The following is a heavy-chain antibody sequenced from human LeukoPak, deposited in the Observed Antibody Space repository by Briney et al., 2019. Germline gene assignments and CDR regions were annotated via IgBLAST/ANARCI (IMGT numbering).Heavy chain of an antibody. CDR3: ARDTKYAFDN. D-gene: IGHD2-2*01. CDR1: GFTFSSYS. V-gene: IGHV3-48*01. CDR2: IGISSGNT. J-gene: IGHJ4*02. Sequence: PGGSLRLSCVASGFTFSSYSMNWVRQAPGKRLEWISYIGISSGNTKYADSVKGRFTISGDKAKNSVYLQMNSLRVEDTAVYYCARDTKYAFDNWGQGTLVTVSS.